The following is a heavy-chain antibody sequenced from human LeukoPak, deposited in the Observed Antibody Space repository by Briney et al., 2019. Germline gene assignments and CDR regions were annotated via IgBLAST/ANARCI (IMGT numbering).Heavy chain of an antibody. CDR1: GGSISSYY. D-gene: IGHD3-10*01. CDR2: IYTIGST. V-gene: IGHV4-4*07. CDR3: ARDQSITLVRGVIITLDGMDV. Sequence: SETLSLTCTVSGGSISSYYWSWIRQPAGKGLEWIGRIYTIGSTNYNPSLKSRVTMSVDMSKNQFSLKLSSVTAADTAVYYCARDQSITLVRGVIITLDGMDVWGQGTTVTVSS. J-gene: IGHJ6*02.